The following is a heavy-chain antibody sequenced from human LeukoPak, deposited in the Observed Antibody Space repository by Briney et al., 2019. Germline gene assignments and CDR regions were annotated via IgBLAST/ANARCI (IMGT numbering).Heavy chain of an antibody. Sequence: SETLSLTCTVSGGSISSYHWSWIRQPAGKGLEWIGRIYTSGSTNYNPSLKSRVTMSVDTSKNQFSLKLSSVTAADTAVYYCARDGQQLVRGAFDIWGQGTMVTVSS. CDR3: ARDGQQLVRGAFDI. CDR1: GGSISSYH. J-gene: IGHJ3*02. CDR2: IYTSGST. V-gene: IGHV4-4*07. D-gene: IGHD6-13*01.